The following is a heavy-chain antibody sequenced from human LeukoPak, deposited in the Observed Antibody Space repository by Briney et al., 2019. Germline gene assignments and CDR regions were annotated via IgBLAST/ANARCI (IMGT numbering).Heavy chain of an antibody. J-gene: IGHJ4*02. CDR2: IKQDGSEK. V-gene: IGHV3-7*01. CDR3: AREPGGYNWNENYYFDY. Sequence: PGGSLRLSCAASGFTFSSYWMSWVRQAPGKGLEWVANIKQDGSEKYYVDSVKGRFTISRDNAKNSLYLQMNSLRAEDTAVYYCAREPGGYNWNENYYFDYWGQGTLVTVSS. D-gene: IGHD1-1*01. CDR1: GFTFSSYW.